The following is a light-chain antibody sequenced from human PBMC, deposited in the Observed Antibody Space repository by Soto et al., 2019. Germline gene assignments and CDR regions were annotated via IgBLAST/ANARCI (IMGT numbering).Light chain of an antibody. J-gene: IGLJ7*01. CDR3: QTWGTGIRV. V-gene: IGLV4-69*01. CDR1: SGHSSYV. Sequence: QSVLTQSPSASASLGASVKLTCTLSSGHSSYVIAWHQQQPEKGPRYLMKLNSDGSHTKGDGIPDRFSGSSSGAERYLTISSLQSEDKADYYGQTWGTGIRVFGGGTQLTVL. CDR2: LNSDGSH.